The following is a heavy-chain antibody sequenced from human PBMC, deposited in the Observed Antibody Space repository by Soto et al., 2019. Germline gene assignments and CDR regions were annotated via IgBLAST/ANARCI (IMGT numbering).Heavy chain of an antibody. CDR2: ISYDGSNK. J-gene: IGHJ4*02. D-gene: IGHD1-26*01. Sequence: QVQLVESGGGVVQPGRSLRLSCAASGFTFSRYAMHWVRQAPGKGLEWVAVISYDGSNKYYADSVKGRFTISRDNSKNTLYLQMNSLRAEDTAVYYCARMSGSYYVGYFDYWGQGTLVTVSS. CDR1: GFTFSRYA. V-gene: IGHV3-30-3*01. CDR3: ARMSGSYYVGYFDY.